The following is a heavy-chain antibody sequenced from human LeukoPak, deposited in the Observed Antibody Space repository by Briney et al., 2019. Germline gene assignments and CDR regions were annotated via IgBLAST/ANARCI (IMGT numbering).Heavy chain of an antibody. V-gene: IGHV3-30-3*01. D-gene: IGHD3-3*01. CDR2: ISYDGSNK. CDR3: ARPAYYDFWSGYYRD. J-gene: IGHJ4*02. CDR1: GFTFSSYA. Sequence: GGSLRLSCAASGFTFSSYAMHWVRQAPDKGLEWVAVISYDGSNKYYADSVKGRFTISRDNSKNTLYLEMNSLRAEDTAVYYCARPAYYDFWSGYYRDWGQGTLVTVSS.